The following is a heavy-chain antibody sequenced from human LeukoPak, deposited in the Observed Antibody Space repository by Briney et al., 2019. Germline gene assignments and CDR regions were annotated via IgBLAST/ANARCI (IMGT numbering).Heavy chain of an antibody. CDR2: IYHSGST. CDR3: ARHYYDFWSGYYNNNWFDP. V-gene: IGHV4-38-2*01. CDR1: GYSISSGYY. J-gene: IGHJ5*02. D-gene: IGHD3-3*01. Sequence: SETLSLTCAVSGYSISSGYYWGWIRQPPGKGLEWIGSIYHSGSTYYNPSLKSRVTISVDTSKNQFSLKLSSVTAADTAVYYCARHYYDFWSGYYNNNWFDPWAREPWSPSPQ.